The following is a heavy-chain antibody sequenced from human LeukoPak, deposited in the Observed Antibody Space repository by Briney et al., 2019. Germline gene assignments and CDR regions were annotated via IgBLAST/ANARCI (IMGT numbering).Heavy chain of an antibody. V-gene: IGHV3-43*01. CDR3: AKELDTMFFDY. D-gene: IGHD3-10*02. CDR1: GFNFHRYT. J-gene: IGHJ4*02. CDR2: AGWAGGTT. Sequence: GGSLRLSCATSGFNFHRYTIHWVRQAPGKGLEWVSLAGWAGGTTYYSDTVRGRFTISRDSGRNSVYLQMNSLTTDDTAFYFCAKELDTMFFDYWGQGALVTVSS.